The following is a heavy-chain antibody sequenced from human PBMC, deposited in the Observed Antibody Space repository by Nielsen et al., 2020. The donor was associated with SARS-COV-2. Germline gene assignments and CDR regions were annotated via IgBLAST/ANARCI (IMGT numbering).Heavy chain of an antibody. Sequence: ASVNVSCKASGYTFTSYGISWVRQAPGQGLEWMGWISAYNGNTNYAQKLQGRVTTTTDTSTSTAYMELRSLRSDDTAVYYCAAGDIVVVLLSWGQGTLVTVSS. CDR2: ISAYNGNT. CDR1: GYTFTSYG. J-gene: IGHJ4*02. D-gene: IGHD2-2*01. V-gene: IGHV1-18*04. CDR3: AAGDIVVVLLS.